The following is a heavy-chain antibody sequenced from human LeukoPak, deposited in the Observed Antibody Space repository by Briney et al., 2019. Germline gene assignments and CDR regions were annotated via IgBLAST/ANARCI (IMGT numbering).Heavy chain of an antibody. CDR2: IDGDGSST. CDR3: ARGYSGYFYY. CDR1: GFTFSSYG. D-gene: IGHD5-12*01. V-gene: IGHV3-74*01. Sequence: GRSLRLSCAASGFTFSSYGMQWVRQAPGKGLVWVSRIDGDGSSTNYADSVKGRFTISRDNAKNTLYLQMNSLRAEDTAVYYCARGYSGYFYYWGQGTLVTVSS. J-gene: IGHJ4*02.